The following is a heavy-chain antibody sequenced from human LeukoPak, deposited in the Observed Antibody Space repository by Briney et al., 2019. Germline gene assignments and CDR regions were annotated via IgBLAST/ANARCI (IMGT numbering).Heavy chain of an antibody. J-gene: IGHJ4*02. CDR3: GRIIVPGRWYFDQ. D-gene: IGHD1-26*01. V-gene: IGHV3-21*03. CDR2: ISRDSSYI. CDR1: GFSFSSYG. Sequence: AGGSLRLSCAASGFSFSSYGMTWVRQSPGKGLEWVSSISRDSSYIYYADSVKGRFTISRDNAQNSLYLQLDSLRAEDTAVYYCGRIIVPGRWYFDQWGQGTVV.